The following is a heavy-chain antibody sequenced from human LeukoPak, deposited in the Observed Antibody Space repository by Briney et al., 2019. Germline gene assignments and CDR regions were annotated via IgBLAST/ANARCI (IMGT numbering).Heavy chain of an antibody. D-gene: IGHD3-22*01. J-gene: IGHJ4*02. V-gene: IGHV4-59*08. CDR1: GGSISSYY. Sequence: SETLSLTCTVSGGSISSYYWSWIRQPPGKGLEWIGYIYYSGSTNYNPSLKSRVTISVDTSKNQFSLKLSSVTAADTAVYYCARHGGFYDSSGYYYVLYYFDYWGQGTLVTVSS. CDR3: ARHGGFYDSSGYYYVLYYFDY. CDR2: IYYSGST.